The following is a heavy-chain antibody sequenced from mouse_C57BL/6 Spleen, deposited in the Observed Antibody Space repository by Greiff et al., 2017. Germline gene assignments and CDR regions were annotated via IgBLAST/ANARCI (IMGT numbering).Heavy chain of an antibody. J-gene: IGHJ4*01. CDR1: GYSFTGYY. CDR3: ATTVVATEAMDY. Sequence: EVKVVESGPELVKPGASVKISCKASGYSFTGYYMNWVKQSPEKSLEWIGEINPSTGGTTYNQKFKAKATLTVDKSSSTAYMQLKSLTSEDSAVYYCATTVVATEAMDYWGQGTSVTVSS. D-gene: IGHD1-1*01. V-gene: IGHV1-42*01. CDR2: INPSTGGT.